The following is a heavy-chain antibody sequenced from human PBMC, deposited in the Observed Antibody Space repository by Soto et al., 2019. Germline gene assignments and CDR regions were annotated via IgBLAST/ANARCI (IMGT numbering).Heavy chain of an antibody. Sequence: SETLSLTCTVSGGSISSYYWSWIRQPPGKGLEWIGYIYYSGSTNYNPSLKSRVTISVDTSKNQFSLKLSSVTAADTAVYYCARAGKIVVVPAAMRHYYYYMDVWGKGTTVTVSS. CDR3: ARAGKIVVVPAAMRHYYYYMDV. CDR2: IYYSGST. CDR1: GGSISSYY. D-gene: IGHD2-2*01. V-gene: IGHV4-59*12. J-gene: IGHJ6*03.